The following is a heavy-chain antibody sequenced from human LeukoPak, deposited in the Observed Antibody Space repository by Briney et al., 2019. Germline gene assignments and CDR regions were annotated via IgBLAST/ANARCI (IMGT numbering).Heavy chain of an antibody. D-gene: IGHD3-10*01. CDR1: GGSISSSIYS. CDR3: ARRTSGAGDAFDI. Sequence: SETLSLTCTVSGGSISSSIYSCGWIRQPPGKGLEWIGSISYGGSTYYNASLKSRVTISVDTSKNQFSLNLRSVTAADTAVYYCARRTSGAGDAFDIWGQGTMVTVSS. CDR2: ISYGGST. J-gene: IGHJ3*02. V-gene: IGHV4-39*01.